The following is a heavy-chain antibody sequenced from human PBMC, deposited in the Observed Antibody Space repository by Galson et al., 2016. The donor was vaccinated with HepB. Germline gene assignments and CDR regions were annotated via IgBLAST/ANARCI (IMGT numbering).Heavy chain of an antibody. CDR3: ARAPSSGWHIFDY. Sequence: SLRLSCATSGFTFSSYTMHWVRQAPGKGLEWVALMSDGGSQKYHVDSVKGRFTISSDNSQNTLYLQMDSLSSEDTAVYYCARAPSSGWHIFDYWGQGTLVTVSS. J-gene: IGHJ4*02. V-gene: IGHV3-30*04. CDR2: MSDGGSQK. CDR1: GFTFSSYT. D-gene: IGHD6-19*01.